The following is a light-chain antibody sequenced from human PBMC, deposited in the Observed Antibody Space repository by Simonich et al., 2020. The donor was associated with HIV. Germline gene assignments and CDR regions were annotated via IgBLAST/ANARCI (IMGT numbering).Light chain of an antibody. CDR2: WAS. CDR3: QQYYTTPPT. J-gene: IGKJ1*01. V-gene: IGKV4-1*01. CDR1: QSVLYSSNNKNY. Sequence: DFVMTQSPDSLAVSLGERATINCKSSQSVLYSSNNKNYLAWYQQKPGQPPKLLMYWASTRESGVPDRFSGSGSGTDFTLTISSLQAEDVAVYYCQQYYTTPPTFGQGTKVEIK.